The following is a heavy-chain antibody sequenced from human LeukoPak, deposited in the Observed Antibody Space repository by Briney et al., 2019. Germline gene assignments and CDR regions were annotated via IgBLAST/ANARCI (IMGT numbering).Heavy chain of an antibody. CDR3: ARAYCGGECTAGGAFDI. CDR2: VSASGTT. V-gene: IGHV4-4*07. D-gene: IGHD2-21*01. Sequence: PSETLSLTCSVSGVSVGSHFWCWVRQPAGKALEWIGRVSASGTTSSNPSLNSRVTMSLDTSKNQFSLKLTSETAADTAVYFCARAYCGGECTAGGAFDIWGQGTMVTVSS. CDR1: GVSVGSHF. J-gene: IGHJ3*02.